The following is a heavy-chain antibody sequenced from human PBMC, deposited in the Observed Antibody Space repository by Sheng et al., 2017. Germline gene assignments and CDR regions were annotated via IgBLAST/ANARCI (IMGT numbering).Heavy chain of an antibody. CDR2: INHSGST. Sequence: QVQLQQWGAGLLKPSETLSLTCAVYGGSFSGYYWSWIRQPPGKGLEWIGEINHSGSTNYNPSLKSRVTISVDTSKNQFSLKLSSVTAADTAVYYCARLCSSTSSRAPNWFDPWGQGTLVTVSS. D-gene: IGHD2-2*01. V-gene: IGHV4-34*01. CDR1: GGSFSGYY. J-gene: IGHJ5*02. CDR3: ARLCSSTSSRAPNWFDP.